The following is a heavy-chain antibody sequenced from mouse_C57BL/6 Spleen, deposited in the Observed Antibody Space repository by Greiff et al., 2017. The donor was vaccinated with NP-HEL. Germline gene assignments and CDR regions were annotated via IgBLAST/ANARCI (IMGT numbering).Heavy chain of an antibody. V-gene: IGHV1-59*01. CDR2: IDPSDSYT. D-gene: IGHD1-1*01. CDR3: ARERGDYGSSQPHFDY. CDR1: GYTFTSYW. J-gene: IGHJ2*01. Sequence: QVQLQQPGAELVRPGTSVKLSCKASGYTFTSYWMHWVKQRPGQGLEWIGVIDPSDSYTNYNQKFKGKATLTVDTSSSPAYMQLSSLTSEDSAVYYCARERGDYGSSQPHFDYWGQGTTLTVSS.